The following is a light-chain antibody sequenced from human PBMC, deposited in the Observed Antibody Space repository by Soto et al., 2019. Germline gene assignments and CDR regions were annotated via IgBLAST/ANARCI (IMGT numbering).Light chain of an antibody. J-gene: IGKJ1*01. CDR2: DAS. V-gene: IGKV3D-15*02. CDR3: QQYLTIPRT. Sequence: EIVLIQSPATLSLSPWERATLSCRASQSVSSSLAWYQQNPGQAPRLLIFDASNRESGVPDRFSGSGSGTDFTLSISSLQAEDVAVYYCQQYLTIPRTFGQGTKVDIK. CDR1: QSVSSS.